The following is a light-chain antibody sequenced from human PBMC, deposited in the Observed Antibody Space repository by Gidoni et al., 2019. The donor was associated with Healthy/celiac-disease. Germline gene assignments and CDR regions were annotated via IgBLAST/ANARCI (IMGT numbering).Light chain of an antibody. CDR2: DDS. J-gene: IGLJ2*01. V-gene: IGLV3-21*03. CDR1: KIGSKS. Sequence: SSVLTQPPSVSVAPGKTARITCGGNKIGSKSVHWDQENPGQAPVLVVYDDSDRSSGIPERFSGSNSGNTATLTISRVEAGDEADYYCQVWYSSSDHVVFGGGTKLTVL. CDR3: QVWYSSSDHVV.